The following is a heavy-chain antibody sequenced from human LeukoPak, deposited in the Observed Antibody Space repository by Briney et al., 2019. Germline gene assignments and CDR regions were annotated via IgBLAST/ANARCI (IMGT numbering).Heavy chain of an antibody. CDR3: ARLYGSAAGDYDY. Sequence: SETLSLTCTVSGGSISSSSYYWGWIRQPPGKGLEWIGSIYYSGGTYYNPSLKSRVTISVDTSKNQFSLKLSSVTAADTAVYYCARLYGSAAGDYDYWGQGTLVTVSS. V-gene: IGHV4-39*01. D-gene: IGHD6-13*01. J-gene: IGHJ4*02. CDR2: IYYSGGT. CDR1: GGSISSSSYY.